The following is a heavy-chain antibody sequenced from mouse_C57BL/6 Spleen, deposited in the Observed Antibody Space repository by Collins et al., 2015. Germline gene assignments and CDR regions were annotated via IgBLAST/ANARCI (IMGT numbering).Heavy chain of an antibody. CDR3: AYGGLRQGDWFAY. CDR1: GYSITSDYA. D-gene: IGHD2-4*01. Sequence: DVQLQESGPGLVKPSQSLSLTCTVTGYSITSDYAWNWIRQFPGNKLEWMGYISYSGSTSYNPSLKSRISITRDTSKNQFFLQLNSVTTEDTATYYCAYGGLRQGDWFAYWGQGTLVTVSA. CDR2: ISYSGST. J-gene: IGHJ3*01. V-gene: IGHV3-2*02.